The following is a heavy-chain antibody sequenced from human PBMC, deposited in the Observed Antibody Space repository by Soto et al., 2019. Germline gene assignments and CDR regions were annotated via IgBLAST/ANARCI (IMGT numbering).Heavy chain of an antibody. J-gene: IGHJ6*02. CDR3: ARNPSYYGMDV. CDR1: GYTFTSYG. Sequence: ASVKVSCKASGYTFTSYGISWVRQAPGQGLEWMGWINAGNGNTKYSQKFQGRVTITRDTSASTAYMELSSLRSEDTAVYYCARNPSYYGMDVWGQGTTVTV. V-gene: IGHV1-3*01. CDR2: INAGNGNT.